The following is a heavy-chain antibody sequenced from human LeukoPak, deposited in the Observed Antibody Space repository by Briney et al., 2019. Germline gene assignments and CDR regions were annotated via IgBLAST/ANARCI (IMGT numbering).Heavy chain of an antibody. Sequence: GASLQISCKGSGCSFSNSWIAWVRQMPGKGLEWMGIIFPGDSDTRYNPSFQGQVTISADMSITTAYLQWRSLKASDTAVYYCAKGAYGSGSSYNYYGMDVWGQGISVTVSS. D-gene: IGHD3-10*01. CDR1: GCSFSNSW. V-gene: IGHV5-51*01. CDR2: IFPGDSDT. J-gene: IGHJ6*02. CDR3: AKGAYGSGSSYNYYGMDV.